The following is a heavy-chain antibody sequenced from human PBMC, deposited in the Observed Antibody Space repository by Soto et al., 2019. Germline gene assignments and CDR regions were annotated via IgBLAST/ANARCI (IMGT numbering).Heavy chain of an antibody. Sequence: SETLSLTCVVSGYSISSGFFWAWTRQPPGKGLEWVGSIYHTGDTHYNPSLRSQVSMSVDTSKNHFSLRLTYLTAADTAVYFCARDTNSLDLWGQGILVTVSS. D-gene: IGHD2-8*01. CDR2: IYHTGDT. J-gene: IGHJ5*02. CDR3: ARDTNSLDL. CDR1: GYSISSGFF. V-gene: IGHV4-38-2*02.